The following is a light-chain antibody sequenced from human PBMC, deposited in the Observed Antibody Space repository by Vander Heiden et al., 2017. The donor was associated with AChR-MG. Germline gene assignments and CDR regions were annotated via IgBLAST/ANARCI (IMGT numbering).Light chain of an antibody. CDR2: KDS. CDR1: TSGDNY. CDR3: QAGDSSTLVV. V-gene: IGLV3-1*01. Sequence: SYELTQPPSVSVSPGQTASITCAGDTSGDNYACWYQQKQGQSPVLVIYKDSKRPAGMPERFSGSNSGNTATLTISGTQAVDEADYYCQAGDSSTLVVFGGGTKLTVL. J-gene: IGLJ2*01.